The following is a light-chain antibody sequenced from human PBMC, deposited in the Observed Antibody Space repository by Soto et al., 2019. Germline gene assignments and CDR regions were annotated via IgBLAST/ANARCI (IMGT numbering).Light chain of an antibody. CDR2: EVT. J-gene: IGLJ3*02. Sequence: QSALTQPASVSGSPGQSITISCTGTSRDVGGYNYVSWYQQHPGKAPKLMIYEVTNRPSGLSNRFSGSKSGNTASLTISGLQAEDEADYYCASYRSTGTLVFGGGTKLTVL. V-gene: IGLV2-14*01. CDR1: SRDVGGYNY. CDR3: ASYRSTGTLV.